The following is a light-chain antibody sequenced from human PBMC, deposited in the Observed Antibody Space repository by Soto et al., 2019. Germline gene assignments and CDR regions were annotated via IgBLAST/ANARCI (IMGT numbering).Light chain of an antibody. CDR3: QQRTVWPPIT. V-gene: IGKV3-11*01. J-gene: IGKJ5*01. CDR2: DAS. Sequence: SLAAVSLSEKEKATLSCGASQSVSTYLAWYQQKAGRPPRLLIYDASKRAPGIPARFSGSGSGTEFTLTINNLEPEDFAVYYCQQRTVWPPITSA. CDR1: QSVSTY.